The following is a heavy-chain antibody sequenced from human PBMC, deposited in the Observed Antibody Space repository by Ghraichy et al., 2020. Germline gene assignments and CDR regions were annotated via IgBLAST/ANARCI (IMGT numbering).Heavy chain of an antibody. CDR3: AKGSGSLIPRSFDY. V-gene: IGHV3-23*01. CDR2: ISRSGGTT. J-gene: IGHJ4*02. Sequence: GGSLRLSCAASGFTFSSYAMSWVRQAPGKGLEWVSTISRSGGTTYYADSVKGRFTISRDNSKNTLYLQLNSLRAEDTAVYYCAKGSGSLIPRSFDYGGQGTLVTVSS. D-gene: IGHD1-26*01. CDR1: GFTFSSYA.